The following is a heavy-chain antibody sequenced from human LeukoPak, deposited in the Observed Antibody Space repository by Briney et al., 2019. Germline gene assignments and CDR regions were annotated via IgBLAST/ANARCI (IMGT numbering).Heavy chain of an antibody. V-gene: IGHV3-48*01. CDR1: GFTFNNYD. CDR2: ISSSGRTI. Sequence: GGSPRLSCAASGFTFNNYDMNWVRQAPGKGLELVSYISSSGRTIYYADSVKGRFTISRDNAKNSLYLQMNSLRAEDTAVYYCARGSEYSSSSGRYNWFDPWGQGTLVTVSS. J-gene: IGHJ5*02. D-gene: IGHD6-6*01. CDR3: ARGSEYSSSSGRYNWFDP.